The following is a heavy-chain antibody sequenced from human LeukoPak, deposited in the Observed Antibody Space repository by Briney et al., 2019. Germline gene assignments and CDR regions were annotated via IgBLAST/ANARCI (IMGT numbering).Heavy chain of an antibody. CDR1: GGSFSGYY. CDR2: INHSGST. Sequence: SETLSLTCAVYGGSFSGYYWSWIRQPPGKGLEWIGEINHSGSTNYNPSLKSRVTISVDTSKNQFSLKLSSVTAADMAVYYCAMGTYYDFWSGYSSTNWFDPWGQGTLVTVSS. V-gene: IGHV4-34*01. D-gene: IGHD3-3*01. CDR3: AMGTYYDFWSGYSSTNWFDP. J-gene: IGHJ5*02.